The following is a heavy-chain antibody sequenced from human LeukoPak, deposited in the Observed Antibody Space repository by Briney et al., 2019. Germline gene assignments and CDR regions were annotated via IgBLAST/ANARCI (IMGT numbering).Heavy chain of an antibody. J-gene: IGHJ5*02. D-gene: IGHD1-26*01. Sequence: SETLSLTCAVFGGSFSEYYWSWIRQPPGKGLEWIADINHSGSPNYHPSLNSRVTISVDTSNNQFSLKLSSVTAADTAVYYCARVSVGSLDPWGQGTLVTVSS. V-gene: IGHV4-34*01. CDR2: INHSGSP. CDR1: GGSFSEYY. CDR3: ARVSVGSLDP.